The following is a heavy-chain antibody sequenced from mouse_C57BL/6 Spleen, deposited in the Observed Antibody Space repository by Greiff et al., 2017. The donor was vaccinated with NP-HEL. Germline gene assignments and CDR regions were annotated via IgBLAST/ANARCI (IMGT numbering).Heavy chain of an antibody. Sequence: QVQLKESGPGLVQPSQSLSITCTVSGFSLTSYGVHWVRQSPGKGLEWLGVIWRGGSTDYNAAFMSRLSITKDNSKSQVFFKMNSLQADDTAIYYCAKNRITGTGAMDYWGQGTSVTVSS. D-gene: IGHD4-1*01. CDR1: GFSLTSYG. J-gene: IGHJ4*01. V-gene: IGHV2-5*01. CDR2: IWRGGST. CDR3: AKNRITGTGAMDY.